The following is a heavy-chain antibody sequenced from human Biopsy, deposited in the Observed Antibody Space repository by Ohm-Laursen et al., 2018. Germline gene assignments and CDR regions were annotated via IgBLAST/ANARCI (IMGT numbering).Heavy chain of an antibody. Sequence: SETLSLTCTVSGGSITSYSWSWIRQPPGKGLEPIGYIYNTGDTTYNPSLQSRVTISLDTSNNPLSLRLRSVTAADAAVYYCARRSAANWYFNLWGRGTLVTVSS. V-gene: IGHV4-59*08. CDR3: ARRSAANWYFNL. CDR1: GGSITSYS. CDR2: IYNTGDT. J-gene: IGHJ2*01. D-gene: IGHD6-25*01.